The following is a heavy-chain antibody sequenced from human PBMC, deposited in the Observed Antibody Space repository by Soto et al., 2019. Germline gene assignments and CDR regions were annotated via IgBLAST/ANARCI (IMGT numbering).Heavy chain of an antibody. D-gene: IGHD3-3*01. Sequence: GGSLRLSCAASGFTFSSYWMHWVRQAPGKGLVWVSTISGSGMLTYYADSVKGRFTISRDNSKNTLYLQMSGLRVEDTAVYYCAKCLPRPSIFGVVINAFDHWGQGALVTSPQ. V-gene: IGHV3-23*01. J-gene: IGHJ4*01. CDR2: ISGSGMLT. CDR3: AKCLPRPSIFGVVINAFDH. CDR1: GFTFSSYW.